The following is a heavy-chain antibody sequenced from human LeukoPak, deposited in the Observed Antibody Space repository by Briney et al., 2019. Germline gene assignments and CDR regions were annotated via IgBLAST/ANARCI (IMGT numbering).Heavy chain of an antibody. D-gene: IGHD2-15*01. V-gene: IGHV1-18*01. J-gene: IGHJ6*02. CDR3: AGYCSGGSCCPGYSIYYGMDV. CDR2: ISAYNGNT. CDR1: GYTFTSYG. Sequence: ASVKVSCKASGYTFTSYGISWVRQAPGQGLEWMGGISAYNGNTNYAQKLQGRVTMTTDTSTSTAYMELRSLRSDDTAVYYCAGYCSGGSCCPGYSIYYGMDVWGQGTTVTVSS.